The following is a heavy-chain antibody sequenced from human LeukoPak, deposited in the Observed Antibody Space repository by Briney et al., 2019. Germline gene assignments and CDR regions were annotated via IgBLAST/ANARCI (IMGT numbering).Heavy chain of an antibody. CDR2: ISGYNGYT. J-gene: IGHJ1*01. CDR3: ARAKAVTTELTQYFHH. D-gene: IGHD4-11*01. CDR1: GYTFTNYG. V-gene: IGHV1-18*01. Sequence: ASVKVSCKASGYTFTNYGVSWVRQAPGQGLEWMGWISGYNGYTNYAQKVQFRVTMNTDTSTNTAYMALRSLTSDDTAVYYCARAKAVTTELTQYFHHXXXXTLVTVSS.